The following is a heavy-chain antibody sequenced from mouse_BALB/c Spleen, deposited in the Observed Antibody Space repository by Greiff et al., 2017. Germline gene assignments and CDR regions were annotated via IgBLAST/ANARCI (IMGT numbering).Heavy chain of an antibody. CDR1: GDSITSGY. J-gene: IGHJ1*01. V-gene: IGHV3-8*02. D-gene: IGHD1-1*01. CDR3: ARFYYGSSHWYFDV. CDR2: ISYSGST. Sequence: EVKLQESGPSLVKPSQTLSLTCSVTGDSITSGYWNWIRKFPGNKLEYMGYISYSGSTYYNPSLKSRISITRDTSKNQYYLQLNSVTTEDTATYYCARFYYGSSHWYFDVWGAGTTVTVSS.